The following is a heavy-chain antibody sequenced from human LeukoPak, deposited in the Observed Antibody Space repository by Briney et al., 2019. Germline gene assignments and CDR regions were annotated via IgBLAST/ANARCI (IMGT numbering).Heavy chain of an antibody. D-gene: IGHD1-26*01. J-gene: IGHJ6*03. CDR2: INHSGST. Sequence: SETLSLTCAVYGGSFSGYYWSWIRQPPGKGLEWIGEINHSGSTNYNPSLKSRVTISVDTSKNQFSLKLSSATAADTAVYYCARRGSYYYYYYMDVWGKGTTVTVSS. V-gene: IGHV4-34*01. CDR3: ARRGSYYYYYYMDV. CDR1: GGSFSGYY.